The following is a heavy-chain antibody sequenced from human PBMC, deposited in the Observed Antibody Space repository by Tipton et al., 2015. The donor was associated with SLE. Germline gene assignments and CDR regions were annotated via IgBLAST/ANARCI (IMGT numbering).Heavy chain of an antibody. J-gene: IGHJ4*02. Sequence: QLVQSGAEVKKPGSSVKVSCKASGGTFSSYGISWVRQAPGQGLEWMGRIIPIFATANYAQKFQGRVTITADESTSTAYMELSSLRSEDTAVYYCARDKGLYSSSAGFDYWGQGTLVTVSS. V-gene: IGHV1-69*13. CDR1: GGTFSSYG. D-gene: IGHD6-6*01. CDR3: ARDKGLYSSSAGFDY. CDR2: IIPIFATA.